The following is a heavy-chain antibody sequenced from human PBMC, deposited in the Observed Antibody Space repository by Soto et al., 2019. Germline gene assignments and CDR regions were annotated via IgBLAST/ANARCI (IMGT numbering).Heavy chain of an antibody. D-gene: IGHD1-26*01. V-gene: IGHV3-7*01. CDR3: ARAKAAWEYYFDS. J-gene: IGHJ4*02. Sequence: GGSLRLSCAASGFTFSDYWMSWVRQAPGKGLEWVANIKQDESERYYVDSVKGRFTVSRDNAKNSLYLQMNSLRAEDTAVYYCARAKAAWEYYFDSWGQGTLVTVSS. CDR1: GFTFSDYW. CDR2: IKQDESER.